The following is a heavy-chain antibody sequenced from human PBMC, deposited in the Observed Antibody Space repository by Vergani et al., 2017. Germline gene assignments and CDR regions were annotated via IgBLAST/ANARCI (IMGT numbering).Heavy chain of an antibody. D-gene: IGHD3-10*01. CDR2: ISGDGGST. J-gene: IGHJ4*02. CDR3: AKDMVRGVITLGAFDY. Sequence: EVQLVESGGGVVQPGGSLRLSCAASGFTFDDYAMHWVRQAPGKGLEWVSLISGDGGSTYYADSVKGRFTISRDNSKNSLYLQMNSLRTEDTALYYCAKDMVRGVITLGAFDYWGQGTLVTVSS. CDR1: GFTFDDYA. V-gene: IGHV3-43*02.